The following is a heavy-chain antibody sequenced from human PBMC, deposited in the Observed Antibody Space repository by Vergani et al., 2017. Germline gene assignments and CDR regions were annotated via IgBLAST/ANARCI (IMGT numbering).Heavy chain of an antibody. V-gene: IGHV3-30*18. CDR3: AKVAPPEPVLRYFDWPRSGTFKTGWFDP. CDR1: GFTFSSYG. J-gene: IGHJ5*02. CDR2: ISYDGSNK. Sequence: QVQLVESGGGVVQPGRSLRLSCAASGFTFSSYGMHWVRQAPGKGLEWVAVISYDGSNKYYADSVKGRFTISRDNSKNTLYLQMNSLRAEDTAVYYCAKVAPPEPVLRYFDWPRSGTFKTGWFDPWGQGTLVTVSS. D-gene: IGHD3-9*01.